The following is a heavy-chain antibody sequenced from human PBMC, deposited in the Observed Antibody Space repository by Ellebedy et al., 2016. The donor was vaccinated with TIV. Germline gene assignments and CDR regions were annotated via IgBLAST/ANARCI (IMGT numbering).Heavy chain of an antibody. CDR1: GFTFSSYG. CDR2: ISYDGSNK. CDR3: AKVPQQWLPDY. Sequence: GGSLRLSXAASGFTFSSYGMHWVRQVPGKGLEWVAVISYDGSNKYYADSVKGRFTISRDNSKNTLYLQMNSLRAEDTAVYYCAKVPQQWLPDYWGQGTLVTVSS. J-gene: IGHJ4*02. D-gene: IGHD6-19*01. V-gene: IGHV3-30*18.